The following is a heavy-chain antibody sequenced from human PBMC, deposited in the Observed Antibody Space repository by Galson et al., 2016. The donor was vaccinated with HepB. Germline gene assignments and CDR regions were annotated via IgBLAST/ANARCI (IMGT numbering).Heavy chain of an antibody. J-gene: IGHJ4*02. V-gene: IGHV3-23*01. Sequence: SLRLSCAASGFTFSNYAMFWFRQAPGRGLEWVSGFSGVGDRIFYADSVKGRFTISRDNSKNTLYLQMSSLRAEDTAMYYCVEGWSFAYWGQGTLVTVSS. CDR1: GFTFSNYA. CDR3: VEGWSFAY. D-gene: IGHD6-19*01. CDR2: FSGVGDRI.